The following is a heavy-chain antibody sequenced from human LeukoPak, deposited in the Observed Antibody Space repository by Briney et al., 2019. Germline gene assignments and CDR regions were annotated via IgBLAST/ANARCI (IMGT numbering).Heavy chain of an antibody. CDR3: AELGITMIGGV. V-gene: IGHV3-20*04. CDR2: INWNGGST. J-gene: IGHJ6*04. CDR1: GFTYDDYG. D-gene: IGHD3-10*02. Sequence: AGSLTLSCAASGFTYDDYGMSWVRPPPGKGLEWVSGINWNGGSTGYADSVKGRFTISRDNAKDSLYLQMNSLRAEDTAVYYGAELGITMIGGVWGKGTTVTISS.